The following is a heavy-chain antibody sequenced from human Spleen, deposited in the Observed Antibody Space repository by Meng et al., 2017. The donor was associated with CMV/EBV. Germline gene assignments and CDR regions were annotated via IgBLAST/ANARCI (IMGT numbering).Heavy chain of an antibody. CDR1: GHTVTELS. CDR2: FDPQDGEK. CDR3: ATPITDY. J-gene: IGHJ4*02. Sequence: ASVKVSCKVSGHTVTELSMHWVRQAPGKGLEWMGGFDPQDGEKIYAQSFQGRVTMTGDTSTDTTYLELRSLRSEDTAVYYCATPITDYWGQGTLVTVSS. V-gene: IGHV1-24*01. D-gene: IGHD3-10*01.